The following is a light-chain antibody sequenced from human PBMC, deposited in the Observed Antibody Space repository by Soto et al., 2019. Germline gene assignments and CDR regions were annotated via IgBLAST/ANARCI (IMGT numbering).Light chain of an antibody. CDR3: QHRRNWPLT. CDR2: DAS. J-gene: IGKJ4*01. CDR1: QSVSSY. Sequence: EIVLTQSPATLSLSPGERATLSCRASQSVSSYLAWNQQKPGQAPRLLIYDASNRATGIPARFSGSGSGTDFTLTISSLEPEDFAVYYCQHRRNWPLTFGGGTKVELK. V-gene: IGKV3-11*01.